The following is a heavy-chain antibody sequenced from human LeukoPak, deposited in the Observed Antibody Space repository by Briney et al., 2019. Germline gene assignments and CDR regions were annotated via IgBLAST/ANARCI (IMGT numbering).Heavy chain of an antibody. CDR1: GFTFSDYY. V-gene: IGHV3-11*04. D-gene: IGHD6-19*01. CDR3: ARDGYSSGWSVLGIDY. Sequence: GGSLRLSCAASGFTFSDYYMSWIRQAPGKGLEWVSYISSSGSTIYHADSVKGRFTISRDNAKNSLYLQMNSLRAEDTAVYYCARDGYSSGWSVLGIDYWGQGTLVTVSS. CDR2: ISSSGSTI. J-gene: IGHJ4*02.